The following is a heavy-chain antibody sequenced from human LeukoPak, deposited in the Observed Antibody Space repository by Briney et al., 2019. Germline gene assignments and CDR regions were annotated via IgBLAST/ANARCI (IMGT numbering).Heavy chain of an antibody. Sequence: GGSLRLSCAASGFTFSSYRMHWVRQAPGKGLEWVAFIRYDGSNKYYADSVKGRFTISRDNSKNTLYLQMNSLRAEDTAVYYCAKDYYYGSGSYYAPDRYYFDYWGQGTLVTVSS. CDR3: AKDYYYGSGSYYAPDRYYFDY. CDR2: IRYDGSNK. CDR1: GFTFSSYR. J-gene: IGHJ4*02. D-gene: IGHD3-10*01. V-gene: IGHV3-30*02.